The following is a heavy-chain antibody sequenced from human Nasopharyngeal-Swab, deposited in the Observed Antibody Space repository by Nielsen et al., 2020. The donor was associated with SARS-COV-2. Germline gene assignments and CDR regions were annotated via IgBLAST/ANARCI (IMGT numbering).Heavy chain of an antibody. V-gene: IGHV3-11*01. CDR3: TRQYSFGYYFDY. J-gene: IGHJ4*02. CDR2: ISSSGTKE. Sequence: PEKGLEWISFISSSGTKEQYRGSVRGRFTISRDNAKNSAYLHMNSLRAEDTAIYYCTRQYSFGYYFDYWGQGTLVTVSS. D-gene: IGHD3-3*01.